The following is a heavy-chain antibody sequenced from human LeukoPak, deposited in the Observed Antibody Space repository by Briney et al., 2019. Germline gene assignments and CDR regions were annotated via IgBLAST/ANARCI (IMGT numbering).Heavy chain of an antibody. CDR3: ARSLGSRVTADTDYYFDY. J-gene: IGHJ4*02. CDR1: GYTFTSYG. CDR2: ISAYNGNT. D-gene: IGHD2-21*02. V-gene: IGHV1-18*01. Sequence: ASVKVSGMASGYTFTSYGISWVRQAPGQGLEWMGWISAYNGNTNYAQKLQGRVTMTTDTSTSTAYMEVSSLRSEDTAVYYCARSLGSRVTADTDYYFDYWGQGTLVTVSS.